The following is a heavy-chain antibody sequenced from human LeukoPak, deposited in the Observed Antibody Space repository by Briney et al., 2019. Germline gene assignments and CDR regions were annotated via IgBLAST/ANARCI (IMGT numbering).Heavy chain of an antibody. D-gene: IGHD6-13*01. CDR1: GFTFDDFG. J-gene: IGHJ4*02. Sequence: PGGSLRLSCAASGFTFDDFGMHWVRQGPGKGLEWVSGISWNSGTIGYADSVKGRFTISRDNAKNSLYLQMKSLRAEDTAVYYCARYTAADHWGQGTLVTVSS. CDR2: ISWNSGTI. CDR3: ARYTAADH. V-gene: IGHV3-9*01.